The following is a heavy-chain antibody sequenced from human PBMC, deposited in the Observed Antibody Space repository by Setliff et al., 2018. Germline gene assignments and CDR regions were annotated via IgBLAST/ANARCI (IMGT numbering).Heavy chain of an antibody. D-gene: IGHD5-12*01. CDR2: IQSTGNT. CDR1: GGSVSSSSYY. CDR3: AGTPALGTSWLSPFDY. J-gene: IGHJ4*02. Sequence: PSETLSLTCTVSGGSVSSSSYYWSWIRQPAGKGLEWIGLIQSTGNTNYNPSLQSRVTISIDTSKNQFSLKMSSVTAADTAMYYCAGTPALGTSWLSPFDYWGQGTLVTVSS. V-gene: IGHV4-61*02.